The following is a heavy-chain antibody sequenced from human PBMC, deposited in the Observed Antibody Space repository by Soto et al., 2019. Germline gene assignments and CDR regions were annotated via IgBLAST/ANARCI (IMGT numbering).Heavy chain of an antibody. D-gene: IGHD1-26*01. J-gene: IGHJ6*02. V-gene: IGHV1-18*01. CDR2: ISAYNGDT. CDR3: ARYSGSYQSLQIGYYGVDV. Sequence: ASVKVSCKASGYTFTSYGISWVRQAPGQGLEWMGWISAYNGDTDSAQKLQGRVTMTTDTSTRTAYMELRSLRSDDTAVYYCARYSGSYQSLQIGYYGVDVWGQGTTVTVSS. CDR1: GYTFTSYG.